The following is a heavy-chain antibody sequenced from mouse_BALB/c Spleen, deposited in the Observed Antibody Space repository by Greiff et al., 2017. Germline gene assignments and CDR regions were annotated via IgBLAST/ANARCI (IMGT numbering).Heavy chain of an antibody. V-gene: IGHV1-4*01. CDR2: INPSSGYT. J-gene: IGHJ3*01. CDR3: APDSSGPLAY. CDR1: GYTFTSYT. D-gene: IGHD3-2*01. Sequence: QVQLKQSGAELARPGASVKMSCKASGYTFTSYTMHWVKQRPGQGLEWIGYINPSSGYTNYNQKFKDKATLTADTSSSTAYMQLSSLTSEDSAVYCCAPDSSGPLAYWGQGTLVTVSA.